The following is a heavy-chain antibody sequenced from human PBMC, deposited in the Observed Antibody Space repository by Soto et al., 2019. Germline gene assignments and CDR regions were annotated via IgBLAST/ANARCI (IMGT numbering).Heavy chain of an antibody. Sequence: PGGSLRLSCAASGFTFSSYAMHWVRQAPGKGLEWVAVISTDGRDKYHADSVKGRFTISRDNSKNTLFVQMNSLRPEDTAVYYCAKDHDPATAGYYFDSRRQGPLVTVPP. D-gene: IGHD1-1*01. CDR3: AKDHDPATAGYYFDS. J-gene: IGHJ4*02. V-gene: IGHV3-30*01. CDR1: GFTFSSYA. CDR2: ISTDGRDK.